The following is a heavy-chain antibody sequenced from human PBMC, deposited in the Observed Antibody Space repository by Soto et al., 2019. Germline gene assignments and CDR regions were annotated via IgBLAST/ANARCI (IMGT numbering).Heavy chain of an antibody. V-gene: IGHV5-51*01. CDR3: ASGGVSTRTFDY. CDR2: IYPSDSDI. D-gene: IGHD3-3*01. Sequence: PGESLKISCKGSGYNFAGYWIAWVRQMPGKGLELMGIIYPSDSDIRYRPSFQGQVTISADKSISSAYLQWSSLRASDTAMYYCASGGVSTRTFDYWGQGTPVTVSS. CDR1: GYNFAGYW. J-gene: IGHJ4*02.